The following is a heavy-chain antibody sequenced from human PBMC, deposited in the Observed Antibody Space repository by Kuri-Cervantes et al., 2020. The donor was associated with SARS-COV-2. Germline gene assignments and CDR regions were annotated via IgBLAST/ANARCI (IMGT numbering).Heavy chain of an antibody. CDR2: IRAYNGNT. CDR1: GYTFTSYG. J-gene: IGHJ4*02. D-gene: IGHD3-10*01. Sequence: SVKVSCKASGYTFTSYGISWVRQAPGQGLEWMGWIRAYNGNTNYAKKLQGRVTMTTDTPTSTAYMELRSLRSDDTAVYYCAREGVVWFGGYFDYLGQGTLVTVSS. CDR3: AREGVVWFGGYFDY. V-gene: IGHV1-18*01.